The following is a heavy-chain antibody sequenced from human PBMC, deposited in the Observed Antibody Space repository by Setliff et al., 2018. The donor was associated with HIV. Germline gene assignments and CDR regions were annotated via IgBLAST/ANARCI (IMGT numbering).Heavy chain of an antibody. Sequence: GGSLRLSCAASGFTFDDYVMHWVRQAPGKGLEWVSGISWSSGSIDSADSVKGRFTISRDNAKNSLYLQMNSLRPEDTALYYCAKDMSTDWYTVSGFDLWGQGTLVTVSS. V-gene: IGHV3-9*01. CDR1: GFTFDDYV. J-gene: IGHJ5*02. D-gene: IGHD3-9*01. CDR3: AKDMSTDWYTVSGFDL. CDR2: ISWSSGSI.